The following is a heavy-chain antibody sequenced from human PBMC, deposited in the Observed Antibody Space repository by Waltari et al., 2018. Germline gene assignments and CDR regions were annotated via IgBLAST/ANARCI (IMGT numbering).Heavy chain of an antibody. CDR2: IYYSGST. V-gene: IGHV4-59*08. CDR1: GGSISPYY. Sequence: QVQLQESGPGLVKPSETLSLTCTVSGGSISPYYWSWIRQPPGKGLEWIGFIYYSGSTNYNSSFKSRVAISVDTSKNQFSLNLTSVTAADSAVYFCARSIAARYTFDFWGQGILVTVSS. CDR3: ARSIAARYTFDF. J-gene: IGHJ4*02. D-gene: IGHD6-6*01.